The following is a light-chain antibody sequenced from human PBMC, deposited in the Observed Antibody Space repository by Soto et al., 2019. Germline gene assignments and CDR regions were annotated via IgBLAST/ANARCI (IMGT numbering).Light chain of an antibody. J-gene: IGKJ1*01. V-gene: IGKV3-11*01. CDR2: LAS. CDR3: HQRQSWPRT. CDR1: QAVNTR. Sequence: EIVLTQSPATLSSFPGDRVTISCRASQAVNTRWAWYHHRPGQGPRLLIYLASNRAAGVPARFSGSGSGTDFTLTISDVEPEDFAVYYCHQRQSWPRTFGQGTTVDI.